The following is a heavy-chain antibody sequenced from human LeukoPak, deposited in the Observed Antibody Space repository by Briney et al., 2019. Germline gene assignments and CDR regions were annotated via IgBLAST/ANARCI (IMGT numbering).Heavy chain of an antibody. CDR3: ARDPIYTFDGPEYFQH. CDR1: GFTFRSYV. J-gene: IGHJ1*01. Sequence: PGGSLRLSCAASGFTFRSYVMNWVRQAPGKGLEWVSYISSSGSTIHYTDSVKGRFTISRDNTKNSLYLQMNSLRAEDTAVYYCARDPIYTFDGPEYFQHWGQGTLVTVSS. V-gene: IGHV3-48*03. CDR2: ISSSGSTI. D-gene: IGHD2-2*02.